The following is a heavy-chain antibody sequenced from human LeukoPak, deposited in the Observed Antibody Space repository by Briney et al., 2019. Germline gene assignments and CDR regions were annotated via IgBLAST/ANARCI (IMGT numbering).Heavy chain of an antibody. V-gene: IGHV1-18*01. J-gene: IGHJ4*02. Sequence: ASVTVSCKASGYTFTIYGISWVRQAPGQGLEWMGWISAYNGNTNYAQKLQGRVTMTTDTSTSTAYMELRSLRSDDTAVYYCARGSSGSYLGPFSSPNFDYWGQGTLVTVSS. CDR3: ARGSSGSYLGPFSSPNFDY. D-gene: IGHD1-26*01. CDR2: ISAYNGNT. CDR1: GYTFTIYG.